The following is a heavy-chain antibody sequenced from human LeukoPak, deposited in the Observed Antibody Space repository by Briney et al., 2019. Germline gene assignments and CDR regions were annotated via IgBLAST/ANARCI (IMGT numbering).Heavy chain of an antibody. V-gene: IGHV3-21*01. CDR3: ARDHDYGGAFDI. J-gene: IGHJ3*02. CDR1: GFTFSSYS. Sequence: GGSLRLSCAASGFTFSSYSMNWVRQAPGKGLEWVSSISSSSSYIYYADSVKGRFTISRDNAKNSLYLQMNSLRAEDTAVYYCARDHDYGGAFDIWGQGTMVTVSS. D-gene: IGHD4-17*01. CDR2: ISSSSSYI.